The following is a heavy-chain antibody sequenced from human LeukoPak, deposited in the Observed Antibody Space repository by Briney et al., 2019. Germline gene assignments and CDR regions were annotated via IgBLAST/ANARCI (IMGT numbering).Heavy chain of an antibody. V-gene: IGHV3-49*04. J-gene: IGHJ4*02. D-gene: IGHD6-13*01. CDR1: GFTFGDYA. Sequence: GGSLRLSCTGSGFTFGDYAINWVCQAPGKGLEWVGFIRSKAYGGTTENAASVEGRFAISRDDSKTIAYLQLNSLKTEDTAVYYCSRSGAGRDYFDYWGQGTLVTVSS. CDR2: IRSKAYGGTT. CDR3: SRSGAGRDYFDY.